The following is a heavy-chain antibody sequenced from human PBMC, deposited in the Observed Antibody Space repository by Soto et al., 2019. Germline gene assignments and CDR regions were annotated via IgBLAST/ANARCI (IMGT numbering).Heavy chain of an antibody. Sequence: PSETLSLTCSVSGGSIRRRGYYWSWIRQRPGEGLEWIGFVYYSGITDYNPSLKSRVTISADTSKNQFSLSLYSVTAADTAVYYCASSGGPEGDWFDPWGQGILVTVPQ. J-gene: IGHJ5*02. CDR2: VYYSGIT. CDR3: ASSGGPEGDWFDP. V-gene: IGHV4-31*02. CDR1: GGSIRRRGYY. D-gene: IGHD2-15*01.